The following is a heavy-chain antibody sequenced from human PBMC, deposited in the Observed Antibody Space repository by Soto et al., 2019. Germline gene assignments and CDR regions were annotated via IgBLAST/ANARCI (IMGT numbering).Heavy chain of an antibody. Sequence: SETLSLTCTVSGGSISSYYWSWIRQPPGKGLEWIGYIYYSGSTNYNPSLKSRVTISVDTSKNQFSLKLSSVTAADTAVYYCAATYYYDSSGYNPFFDYWGQGTLVTVSS. CDR1: GGSISSYY. D-gene: IGHD3-22*01. CDR3: AATYYYDSSGYNPFFDY. J-gene: IGHJ4*02. V-gene: IGHV4-59*01. CDR2: IYYSGST.